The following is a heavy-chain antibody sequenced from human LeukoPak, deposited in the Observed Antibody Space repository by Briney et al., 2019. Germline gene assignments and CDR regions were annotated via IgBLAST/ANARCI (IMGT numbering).Heavy chain of an antibody. Sequence: GGSLRLSCAASGFTFNRFDLSWVRPAPGKGLEWVSSISNSGRSTYYTNSVKGRFTICRDNSESTLYLQMNSLRAEDTDVYYCAKDKGGGFGYWGQGTLVNVSS. CDR3: AKDKGGGFGY. CDR1: GFTFNRFD. CDR2: ISNSGRST. J-gene: IGHJ4*02. D-gene: IGHD1-26*01. V-gene: IGHV3-23*01.